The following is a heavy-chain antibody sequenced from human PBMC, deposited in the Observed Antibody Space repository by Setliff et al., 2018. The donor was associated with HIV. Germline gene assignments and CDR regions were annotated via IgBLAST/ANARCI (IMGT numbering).Heavy chain of an antibody. CDR2: INTGNDNT. CDR1: GYTFSTYP. D-gene: IGHD5-18*01. CDR3: AKGGDRAMINFDH. J-gene: IGHJ4*02. Sequence: ASVKVSCKTTGYTFSTYPMHWVRRAPGQRLEWMGWINTGNDNTRYSQKFQGRVTITRDTSASTAYMELSSLTSEDTAVYYCAKGGDRAMINFDHWGQGTLVTVSS. V-gene: IGHV1-3*04.